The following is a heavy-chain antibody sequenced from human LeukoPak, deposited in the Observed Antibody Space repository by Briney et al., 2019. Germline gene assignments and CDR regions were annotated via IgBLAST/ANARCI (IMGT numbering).Heavy chain of an antibody. D-gene: IGHD2-15*01. CDR2: IYPDDSKT. CDR3: ARSCSGGSCPWGMDV. J-gene: IGHJ6*02. CDR1: GYSFTNYW. V-gene: IGHV5-51*01. Sequence: GESLKISCKGSGYSFTNYWIGWVRQMPGKGLEWMGIIYPDDSKTTYSPSFQGQVTMSADKSITTAYLQWSRLKASDTAKYYCARSCSGGSCPWGMDVWGQGTTVTVSS.